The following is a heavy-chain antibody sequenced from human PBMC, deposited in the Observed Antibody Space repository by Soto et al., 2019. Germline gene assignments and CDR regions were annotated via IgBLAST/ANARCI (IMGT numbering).Heavy chain of an antibody. Sequence: SLKISCKGSGYSFTSYWIGWVRQMPGKGLEWMGIIYPGDSDTRYSPSFQGQVTISADKSISTAYLQWSSLKASDTAMYYCARLGVVEPHYYYGMDVWGQGTTVTVSS. J-gene: IGHJ6*02. CDR2: IYPGDSDT. V-gene: IGHV5-51*01. CDR1: GYSFTSYW. CDR3: ARLGVVEPHYYYGMDV. D-gene: IGHD3-3*01.